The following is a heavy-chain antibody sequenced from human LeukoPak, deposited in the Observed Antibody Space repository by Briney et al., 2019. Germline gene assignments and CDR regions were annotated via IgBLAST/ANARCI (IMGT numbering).Heavy chain of an antibody. CDR1: GFTFSSYS. Sequence: GGSLRLSCAASGFTFSSYSMNWVRQAPGKGLEWVSSISSSSSYIYYADSVKGQFTISRDNAKNSLYLQMNSLRAEDTAVYYCARAFSYYYDSSGYNDYWGQGTLVTVSS. CDR3: ARAFSYYYDSSGYNDY. J-gene: IGHJ4*02. V-gene: IGHV3-21*01. CDR2: ISSSSSYI. D-gene: IGHD3-22*01.